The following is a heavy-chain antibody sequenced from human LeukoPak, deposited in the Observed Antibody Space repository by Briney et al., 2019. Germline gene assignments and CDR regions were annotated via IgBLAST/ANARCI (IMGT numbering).Heavy chain of an antibody. CDR1: GFTFSSYA. J-gene: IGHJ4*02. CDR2: ISGSGGST. Sequence: GGSLRLSCAASGFTFSSYAMSWVRQPPGKGLEWVLAISGSGGSTYYADSVKGRFTISRDNSKNTLYMQMNSLRAEDTAVYYCAKDLTRIAAADDYWGQGTLVTVSS. CDR3: AKDLTRIAAADDY. D-gene: IGHD6-13*01. V-gene: IGHV3-23*01.